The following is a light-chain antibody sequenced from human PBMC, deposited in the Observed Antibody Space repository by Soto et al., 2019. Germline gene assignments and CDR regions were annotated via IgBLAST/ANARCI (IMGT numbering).Light chain of an antibody. CDR3: SSYAGSSTYV. CDR1: SSDVGGYDY. CDR2: EVS. J-gene: IGLJ1*01. Sequence: QSVLTELPSASGSPGQSFTIACTGTSSDVGGYDYVSWYQQHPGKAPKLMIYEVSKRPSGVPDRFSGSKSGNTASLTVSGLQAEDEADYYCSSYAGSSTYVFGTGTKVTVL. V-gene: IGLV2-8*01.